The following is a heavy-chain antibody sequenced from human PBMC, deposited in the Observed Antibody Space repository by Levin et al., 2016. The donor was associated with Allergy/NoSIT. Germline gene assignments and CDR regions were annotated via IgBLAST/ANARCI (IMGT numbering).Heavy chain of an antibody. D-gene: IGHD3-16*01. V-gene: IGHV4-39*01. CDR2: IYYSGST. J-gene: IGHJ6*03. CDR3: ARRGYMDV. Sequence: WIRQPPGKGLEWIGSIYYSGSTYYNPSLKSRVTISVDTSKNQFSLKLSSVTAADTAVYYCARRGYMDVWGKGTTVTVSS.